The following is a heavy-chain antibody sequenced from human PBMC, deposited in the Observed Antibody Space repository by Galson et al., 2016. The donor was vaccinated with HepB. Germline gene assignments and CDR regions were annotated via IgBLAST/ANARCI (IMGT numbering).Heavy chain of an antibody. V-gene: IGHV7-4-1*02. CDR2: INTNTGNP. Sequence: ASGYTFTTYAMNWVRQAPGQGLECMGWINTNTGNPTYAQGFTGRFVFSLDTSVSTAYLQISGLKAEDTAVYYCARGLSTSKWYEGYWGEGTLVTVST. CDR3: ARGLSTSKWYEGY. CDR1: GYTFTTYA. J-gene: IGHJ4*02. D-gene: IGHD6-13*01.